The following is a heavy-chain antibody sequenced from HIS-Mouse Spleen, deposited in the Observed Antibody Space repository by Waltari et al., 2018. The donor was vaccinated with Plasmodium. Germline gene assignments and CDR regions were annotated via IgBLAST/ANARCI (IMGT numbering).Heavy chain of an antibody. CDR3: ARDRITGTSYFDY. D-gene: IGHD1-7*01. Sequence: QLQLQESGPGLVKPSETLSLTCTVSGGSISSSSYYWGWIRQPPGKGLDGIGIIYYSGRTYYTPSLKSRFTIAVDTSKNQFSLKLSSVTAADTAVYYCARDRITGTSYFDYWGQGTLVTVPS. J-gene: IGHJ4*02. V-gene: IGHV4-39*07. CDR2: IYYSGRT. CDR1: GGSISSSSYY.